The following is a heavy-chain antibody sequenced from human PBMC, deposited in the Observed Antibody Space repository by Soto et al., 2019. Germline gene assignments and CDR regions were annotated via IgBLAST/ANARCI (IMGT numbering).Heavy chain of an antibody. J-gene: IGHJ4*02. V-gene: IGHV1-8*01. Sequence: QVQLVQSGAEVREPGASVKVSCKASGYSFTSLDINWVLQTAGQGLEWMGWMEPSTGRTGYAQKFQGRVTMTRDTSINTAYMELTTLTSDDTAFYYCARGVSAGVDYWGQGTLVTVSS. D-gene: IGHD1-26*01. CDR1: GYSFTSLD. CDR3: ARGVSAGVDY. CDR2: MEPSTGRT.